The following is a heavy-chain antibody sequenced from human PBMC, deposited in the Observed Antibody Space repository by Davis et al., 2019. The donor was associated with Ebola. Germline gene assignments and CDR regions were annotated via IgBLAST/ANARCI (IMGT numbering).Heavy chain of an antibody. J-gene: IGHJ4*02. D-gene: IGHD1-26*01. CDR1: GYTLTELS. V-gene: IGHV1-24*01. CDR2: FDPEDGET. CDR3: ATASPEWELLRFTGGLFDY. Sequence: ASVKVSCKVSGYTLTELSMHWVRQAPGKGLEWMGGFDPEDGETIYAQKFQGRVTMTEDTSTDTAYMELSSLRSEDTAVYYCATASPEWELLRFTGGLFDYWGQGTLVTVSS.